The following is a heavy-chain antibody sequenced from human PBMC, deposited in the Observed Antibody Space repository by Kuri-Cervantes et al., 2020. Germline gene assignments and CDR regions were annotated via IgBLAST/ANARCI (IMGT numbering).Heavy chain of an antibody. CDR2: IYYSGST. CDR1: GGSISSYY. D-gene: IGHD3-10*01. J-gene: IGHJ4*02. V-gene: IGHV4-59*12. CDR3: ARATDGVDY. Sequence: GSLRLSCTVSGGSISSYYWSWIRQPPGKGLEWIGYIYYSGSTNYDPSLKSRFTISVDTSKNQFSLQLNSVTAGDTAVYYCARATDGVDYWGQGTLVTVSS.